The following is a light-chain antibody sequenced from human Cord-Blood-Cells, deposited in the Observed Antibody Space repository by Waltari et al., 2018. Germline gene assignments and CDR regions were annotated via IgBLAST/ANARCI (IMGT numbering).Light chain of an antibody. V-gene: IGLV3-21*04. J-gene: IGLJ1*01. CDR2: YDS. CDR1: NIGIKR. Sequence: SHVLTQPPPVSVAPGKTARITCGGNNIGIKRVHRYQQKPGPAPALVIYYDSYRPSGIPERFYGSNSGNTATLTISRVEAGDEADYYCQVWDSSSDHPVFGTGTKVTVL. CDR3: QVWDSSSDHPV.